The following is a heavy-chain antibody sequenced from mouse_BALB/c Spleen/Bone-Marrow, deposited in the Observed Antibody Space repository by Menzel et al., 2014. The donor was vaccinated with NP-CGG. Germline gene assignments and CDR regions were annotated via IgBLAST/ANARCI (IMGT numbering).Heavy chain of an antibody. V-gene: IGHV1-9*01. CDR3: ARGGVRGKDHFDY. CDR2: ILPGSGST. CDR1: GYTFSSYW. D-gene: IGHD2-14*01. Sequence: VKLLESGAELMKPGASVKISCKATGYTFSSYWIEWVRQRPGHGLEWIGEILPGSGSTNYNEKFKGKATFTADTSSNTAYMQLSSLTSEDSAVYYCARGGVRGKDHFDYWGQGTTLTVSS. J-gene: IGHJ2*01.